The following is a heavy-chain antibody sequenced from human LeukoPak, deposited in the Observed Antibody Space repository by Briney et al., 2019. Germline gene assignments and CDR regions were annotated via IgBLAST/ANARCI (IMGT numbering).Heavy chain of an antibody. D-gene: IGHD6-19*01. J-gene: IGHJ4*02. V-gene: IGHV3-74*01. CDR3: ARDLPSRIAVAATYY. CDR1: GFTFSSYW. Sequence: PGGSLRLSCAASGFTFSSYWMHWVRQAPGKGLVWVSRINSDGSSTSYADSVKGRFTISRDNAKNTLYLQMNSLRAEDTAVYYCARDLPSRIAVAATYYWGQGTLVTVSS. CDR2: INSDGSST.